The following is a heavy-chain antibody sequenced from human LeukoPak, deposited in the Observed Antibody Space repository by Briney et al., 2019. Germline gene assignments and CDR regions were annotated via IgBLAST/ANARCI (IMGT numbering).Heavy chain of an antibody. D-gene: IGHD3-22*01. J-gene: IGHJ5*02. CDR3: ARHFHPPSDSSGYYYVSWFDP. V-gene: IGHV5-51*01. Sequence: GESLKISCKGSGYSFTSYWIGWVRQMPGKGLEWMGIIYPGDSDTRYSPSFQGQVTISADKSTSTAYLQWSSLKASDTALYYCARHFHPPSDSSGYYYVSWFDPWGQGTLVTVSS. CDR2: IYPGDSDT. CDR1: GYSFTSYW.